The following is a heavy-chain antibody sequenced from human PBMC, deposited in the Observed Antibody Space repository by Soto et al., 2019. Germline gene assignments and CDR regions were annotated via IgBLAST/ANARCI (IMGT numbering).Heavy chain of an antibody. Sequence: GGSLRLSCAASGFTFSSYGMHWVRQAPGKGLEWVAVISYDGSNKYYADSVKGRFTISRDNSKNTLYLQMNSLRAEDTAVYYCANFVVPAAGGNWFDPWGQGTLVTVSS. D-gene: IGHD2-2*01. CDR3: ANFVVPAAGGNWFDP. V-gene: IGHV3-30*18. J-gene: IGHJ5*02. CDR2: ISYDGSNK. CDR1: GFTFSSYG.